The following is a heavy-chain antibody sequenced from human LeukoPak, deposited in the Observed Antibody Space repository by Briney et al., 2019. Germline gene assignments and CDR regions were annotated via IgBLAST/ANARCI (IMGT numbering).Heavy chain of an antibody. V-gene: IGHV1-46*01. Sequence: ASVKVSCKASGFIFTNCYMHWVRQPPGQGPEGMGVINPDTGSTTYAQKFQGRVAMTRDTSTRTTHMELSSLRSEDTAVYYCARGPYFDPAALFYVWGQGTLVSVSS. D-gene: IGHD3-22*01. CDR1: GFIFTNCY. CDR2: INPDTGST. CDR3: ARGPYFDPAALFYV. J-gene: IGHJ4*02.